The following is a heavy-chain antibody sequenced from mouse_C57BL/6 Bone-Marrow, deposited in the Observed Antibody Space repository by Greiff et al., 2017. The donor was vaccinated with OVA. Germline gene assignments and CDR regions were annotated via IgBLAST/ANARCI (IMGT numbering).Heavy chain of an antibody. V-gene: IGHV5-15*01. CDR3: ARKDGGAMDY. Sequence: EVQRVESGGGLVQPGGSLKLSCAASGFTFSDYGMAWVRQAPRKGPEWVAFISNLAYSIYYADTVTGRFTISRENAKNTLYLEMSSLRSEDTAMYYCARKDGGAMDYWGQGTSVTVSS. CDR2: ISNLAYSI. CDR1: GFTFSDYG. J-gene: IGHJ4*01.